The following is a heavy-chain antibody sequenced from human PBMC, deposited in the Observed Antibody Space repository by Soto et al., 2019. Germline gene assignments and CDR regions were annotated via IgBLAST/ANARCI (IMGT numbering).Heavy chain of an antibody. CDR2: INHSGST. J-gene: IGHJ6*02. V-gene: IGHV4-34*01. D-gene: IGHD6-13*01. CDR3: ARYCYSSSWYLSRLAPRTYGMDV. CDR1: GGSFSGYY. Sequence: PSETLSLTCAVYGGSFSGYYWSWIRQPRGKGLEWIGEINHSGSTNYNPSLKSRVTISVDTSKNQFSLKLSSVTAADTAVYYCARYCYSSSWYLSRLAPRTYGMDVWGQGTTVTVSS.